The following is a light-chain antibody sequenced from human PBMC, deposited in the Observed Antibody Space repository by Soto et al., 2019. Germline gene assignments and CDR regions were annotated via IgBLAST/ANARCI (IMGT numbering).Light chain of an antibody. J-gene: IGKJ5*01. CDR2: AAS. V-gene: IGKV1-9*01. Sequence: DIQMTQSPSTLSGSVGDRVTITCRASQGISSYLAWYQQKPGKAPKLLIYAASTLQSGVPSRFSGSGSGTDFTLTISSLHPEDFAVYFCQQFKKYPFCFGHG. CDR1: QGISSY. CDR3: QQFKKYPFC.